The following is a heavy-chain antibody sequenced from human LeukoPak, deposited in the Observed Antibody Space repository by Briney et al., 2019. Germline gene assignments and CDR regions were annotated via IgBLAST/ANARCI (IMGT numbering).Heavy chain of an antibody. Sequence: GGSLRLSCTASGFTFGDYAMSWVRQAPGKGLEWVGFIRGKAYGGTTEYAASVKGRFTISRDDSKSIAYLQMNSLKTEDTAVYYCTRSPDYYDSSGYWGVPDYWGQGTLVTVSS. J-gene: IGHJ4*02. V-gene: IGHV3-49*04. D-gene: IGHD3-22*01. CDR3: TRSPDYYDSSGYWGVPDY. CDR1: GFTFGDYA. CDR2: IRGKAYGGTT.